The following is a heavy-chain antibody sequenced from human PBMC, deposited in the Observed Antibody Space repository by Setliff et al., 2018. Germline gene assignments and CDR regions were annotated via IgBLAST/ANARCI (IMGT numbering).Heavy chain of an antibody. J-gene: IGHJ4*02. V-gene: IGHV4-39*07. CDR3: ASPLRAVAGHFEF. CDR2: IYQNGIT. Sequence: SETLSLTCSVSGASISTTYYYWDWIRQSPEKGLEWIGTIYQNGITYYNPSVKSRVTISVDKSKNQFSLKLSSVTAADTAVYYCASPLRAVAGHFEFWGQGILVTVSS. CDR1: GASISTTYYY. D-gene: IGHD6-19*01.